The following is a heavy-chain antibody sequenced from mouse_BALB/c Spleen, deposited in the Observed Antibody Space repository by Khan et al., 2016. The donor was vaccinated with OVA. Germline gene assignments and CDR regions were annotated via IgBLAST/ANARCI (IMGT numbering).Heavy chain of an antibody. J-gene: IGHJ3*01. D-gene: IGHD2-12*01. CDR2: LSSGGTT. CDR3: ARDIDSSYYAWFAY. CDR1: GFTFSTYA. V-gene: IGHV5-6-5*01. Sequence: EVELVESGGGLVKPGGSLKLSCAASGFTFSTYAMSWVRQTPDKRLEWVAALSSGGTTYHPDNLKGRFTISRDNARNILLLQMSSMRSEDTAMYSCARDIDSSYYAWFAYWGQGTLVTVSA.